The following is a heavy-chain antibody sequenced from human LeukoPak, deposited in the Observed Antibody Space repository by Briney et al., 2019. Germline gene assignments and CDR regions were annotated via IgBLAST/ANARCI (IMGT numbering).Heavy chain of an antibody. V-gene: IGHV3-23*01. Sequence: PGGSLRLSCAASGFTFSSYAMSWVRQAPGKGLEWVSAISGSGGSTYYADSVKGRFTISRDNSKSTLYLQMNSLRAEDTAVYYCAKTYYYDSSGYYYFDYWGQGTLVTVPS. CDR1: GFTFSSYA. CDR2: ISGSGGST. D-gene: IGHD3-22*01. CDR3: AKTYYYDSSGYYYFDY. J-gene: IGHJ4*02.